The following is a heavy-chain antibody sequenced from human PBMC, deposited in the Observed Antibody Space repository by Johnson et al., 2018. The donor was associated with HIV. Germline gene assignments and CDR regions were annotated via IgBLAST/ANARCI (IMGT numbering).Heavy chain of an antibody. CDR3: ARSGDSIGSFWAGGAFDI. CDR1: GFTVSSNY. D-gene: IGHD3/OR15-3a*01. V-gene: IGHV3-66*01. CDR2: IYRGGST. J-gene: IGHJ3*02. Sequence: VQLVESGGGLVQHGGSLRLSCAAYGFTVSSNYMSWVRQAPGKGLEWVSVIYRGGSTYYADSVKGRFTISRDNSKNTLYLQMNSLRAEDTAVYYCARSGDSIGSFWAGGAFDIWGQGTMVTVSS.